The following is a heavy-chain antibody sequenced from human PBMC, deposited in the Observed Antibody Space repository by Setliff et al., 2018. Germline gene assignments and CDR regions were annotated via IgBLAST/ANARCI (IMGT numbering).Heavy chain of an antibody. D-gene: IGHD1-20*01. CDR2: ISAYNGNT. J-gene: IGHJ5*02. V-gene: IGHV1-18*01. CDR3: ARYNWNTNWFDP. CDR1: GYTFTSYG. Sequence: ASVKVSCKASGYTFTSYGISWVRQAPGQGLEWMGWISAYNGNTNYAQKLQGRVTITRDTSANTAYMELSSLRSEDTALYYCARYNWNTNWFDPWGQGTLVTVSS.